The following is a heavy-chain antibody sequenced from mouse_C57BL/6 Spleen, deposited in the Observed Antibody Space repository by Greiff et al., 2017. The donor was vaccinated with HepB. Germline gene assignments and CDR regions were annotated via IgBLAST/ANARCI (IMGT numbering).Heavy chain of an antibody. CDR1: GYTFTSYW. CDR3: ARKDDGHSSFAY. V-gene: IGHV1-59*01. D-gene: IGHD2-3*01. J-gene: IGHJ3*01. CDR2: IDPSDSYT. Sequence: QVQLQQSGAELVRPGTSVKLSCKASGYTFTSYWMHWVKQRPGQGLEWIGVIDPSDSYTNYNQKFKGKDTLTVDTSSSTAYMQLSSLTSEDSAVYYCARKDDGHSSFAYWGQGTLVTVSA.